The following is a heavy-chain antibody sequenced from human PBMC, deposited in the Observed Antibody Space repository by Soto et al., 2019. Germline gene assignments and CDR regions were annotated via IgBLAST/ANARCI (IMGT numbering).Heavy chain of an antibody. Sequence: PSETLSLTCAVYGGSFSGYYWSWIRQPPGKGLEWIGEINHSGSTNYNPSLKSRVTISVDTSKNQFSLKLSSVTAADTAVYYCARDQITMVRGVITYYYYYGMDVWGQGTTVTV. V-gene: IGHV4-34*01. CDR3: ARDQITMVRGVITYYYYYGMDV. CDR2: INHSGST. CDR1: GGSFSGYY. D-gene: IGHD3-10*01. J-gene: IGHJ6*02.